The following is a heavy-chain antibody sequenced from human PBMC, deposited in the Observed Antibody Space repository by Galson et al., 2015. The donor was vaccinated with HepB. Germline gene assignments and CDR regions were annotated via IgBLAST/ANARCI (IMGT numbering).Heavy chain of an antibody. CDR3: ARDTHYYDSSGYYMGNWFDP. D-gene: IGHD3-22*01. V-gene: IGHV1-3*01. Sequence: SVKVSCKASGYTFTSYAMHWVRQAPGQRLEWMGWINAGNGNTKYSQKFQGRVTITRDTSASTAYMELSSLRSEDTAVYYCARDTHYYDSSGYYMGNWFDPWGQGTLVTVSS. J-gene: IGHJ5*02. CDR2: INAGNGNT. CDR1: GYTFTSYA.